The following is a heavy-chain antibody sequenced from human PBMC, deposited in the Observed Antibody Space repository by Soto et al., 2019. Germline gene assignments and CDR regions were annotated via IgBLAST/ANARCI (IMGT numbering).Heavy chain of an antibody. CDR2: MSDDGSKK. V-gene: IGHV3-30*18. CDR3: AKELRETGGYYFDC. CDR1: GFSFSKYG. D-gene: IGHD3-16*01. Sequence: QVQLVESGGGVVQPGRSLRLSCAASGFSFSKYGMHWVRQAPGKGLEWVAEMSDDGSKKYYGESVKGRFTISRDNSKNTLYLLMDSLRAEDTAMYYCAKELRETGGYYFDCWGQGTLVTVSS. J-gene: IGHJ4*02.